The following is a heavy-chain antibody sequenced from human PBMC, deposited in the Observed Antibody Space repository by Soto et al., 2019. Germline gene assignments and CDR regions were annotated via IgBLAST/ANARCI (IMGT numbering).Heavy chain of an antibody. V-gene: IGHV1-24*01. CDR1: GYTLTELS. CDR2: FDPEDGET. CDR3: AIVLMVYAIPLGGPLVN. Sequence: ASVKVSCKVSGYTLTELSMHWVRQAPGKGLEWMGGFDPEDGETIYAQKFQGRVTMTEDTSTDTAYMELSSLRSEDTAVYYCAIVLMVYAIPLGGPLVNWGQGTLVIVSS. D-gene: IGHD2-8*01. J-gene: IGHJ4*02.